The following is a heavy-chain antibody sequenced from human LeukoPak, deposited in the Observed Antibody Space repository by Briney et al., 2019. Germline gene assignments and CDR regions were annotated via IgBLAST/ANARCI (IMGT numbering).Heavy chain of an antibody. CDR3: ARPLQGIVGATGFDY. CDR2: IYPSDSDT. D-gene: IGHD1-26*01. CDR1: EYSFATYW. V-gene: IGHV5-51*01. J-gene: IGHJ4*02. Sequence: GGSLKISCQGSEYSFATYWIAWLRQMPGKGLEWMGVIYPSDSDTRYSPSFQGQVTISADKSIKTAYLQWSSLKASDTAMYYCARPLQGIVGATGFDYWGQGTLVTVSS.